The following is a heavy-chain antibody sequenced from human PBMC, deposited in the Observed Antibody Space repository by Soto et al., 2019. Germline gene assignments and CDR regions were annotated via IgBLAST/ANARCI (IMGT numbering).Heavy chain of an antibody. CDR1: GDLVSSNSAA. CDR3: AGTTSHYWYYMDV. Sequence: SETLSLTCAISGDLVSSNSAAWNWIRQSPSRGLEWLGRTYYRSRWYHDHAVSVKSRITINPDTSKNQFSLQLTSVTPEDTAVYYCAGTTSHYWYYMDVWGKGTTVTVSS. CDR2: TYYRSRWYH. V-gene: IGHV6-1*01. J-gene: IGHJ6*03. D-gene: IGHD1-7*01.